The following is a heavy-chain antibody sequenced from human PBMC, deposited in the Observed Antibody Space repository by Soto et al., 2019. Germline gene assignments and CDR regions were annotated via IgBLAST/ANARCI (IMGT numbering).Heavy chain of an antibody. V-gene: IGHV1-46*03. CDR2: INPNGGST. Sequence: QVQLVQSGAEVKKPGASVKISCEASGYSFTSQYVHWVRQAPGQGLEWMGIINPNGGSTTYAQKFRGRGPQTPEPHHGTNSRGRSSLAIEDTAPYFAAREHWRRPGGGGTEPLDIWGQGTMVTVAS. CDR3: AREHWRRPGGGGTEPLDI. CDR1: GYSFTSQY. J-gene: IGHJ3*02. D-gene: IGHD3-16*01.